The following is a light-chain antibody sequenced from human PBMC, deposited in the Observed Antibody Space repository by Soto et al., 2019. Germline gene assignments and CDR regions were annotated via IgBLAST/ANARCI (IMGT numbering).Light chain of an antibody. J-gene: IGLJ2*01. Sequence: QSALTQPRSVSGSPGQSVTISCTGTNNDVGFYNYVSWYQQHPGKAPKLMIYEVSNRPSGVSNRFSGSKSGNTASLTISGLQAEDEADYYCSSYTSSSTLLVVFGGGTKLTVL. CDR3: SSYTSSSTLLVV. V-gene: IGLV2-14*01. CDR1: NNDVGFYNY. CDR2: EVS.